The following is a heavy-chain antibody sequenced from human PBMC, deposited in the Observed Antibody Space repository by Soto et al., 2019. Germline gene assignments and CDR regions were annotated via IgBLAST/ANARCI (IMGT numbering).Heavy chain of an antibody. CDR1: GFSFNSYA. Sequence: XVSLRLSFAASGFSFNSYAMHWVRQAPGKGLEWVAVISYDVSNKYYADSVKGRFTISRDNSKNTLYLQMNSLRAEDTAVYYCARAGMTTVTTSVYYGMDVWGQGTTVTVSS. V-gene: IGHV3-30-3*01. D-gene: IGHD4-17*01. CDR3: ARAGMTTVTTSVYYGMDV. J-gene: IGHJ6*02. CDR2: ISYDVSNK.